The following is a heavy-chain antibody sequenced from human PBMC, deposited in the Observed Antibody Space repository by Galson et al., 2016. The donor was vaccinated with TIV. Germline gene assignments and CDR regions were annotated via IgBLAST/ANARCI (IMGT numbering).Heavy chain of an antibody. CDR1: GFAVSYKH. J-gene: IGHJ5*02. CDR2: MLHDGNKE. V-gene: IGHV3-33*03. D-gene: IGHD6-19*01. CDR3: AKDRLWEEWLEPLDL. Sequence: LRLSCEASGFAVSYKHMIWVRQAPGKGLEWLAVMLHDGNKENYADSVRGRFTTSRDVPKSTLYLQMGSLEVEDTAVYFCAKDRLWEEWLEPLDLWGQGTLVTVSS.